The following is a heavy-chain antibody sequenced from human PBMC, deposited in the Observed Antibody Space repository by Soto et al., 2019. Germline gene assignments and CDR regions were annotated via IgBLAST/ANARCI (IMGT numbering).Heavy chain of an antibody. J-gene: IGHJ4*02. CDR2: IYYTGHT. CDR3: ARVAY. CDR1: GGYISSGGNY. Sequence: SETLSLTCSVSGGYISSGGNYWSWIRQHPGKGLEWIGFIYYTGHTKYNAALKSRASISGDMSENQFSLTLTSVTAADTAVYYCARVAYWGPGTQVTVSS. V-gene: IGHV4-31*03.